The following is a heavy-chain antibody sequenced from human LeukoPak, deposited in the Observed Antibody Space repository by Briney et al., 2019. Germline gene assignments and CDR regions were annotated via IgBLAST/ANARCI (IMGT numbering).Heavy chain of an antibody. D-gene: IGHD3-10*01. V-gene: IGHV4-61*01. CDR3: ARAPITMVRGVVSGRYFDL. J-gene: IGHJ2*01. Sequence: PSETLSLTCTVSGGSVSSGSYYWSWIRQPPGKGLEWIGYIYYSGSTNYSPSLKSRVTISVDTSKNQFSLKLSSVTAADTAVYYCARAPITMVRGVVSGRYFDLWGRGTLVTVSS. CDR2: IYYSGST. CDR1: GGSVSSGSYY.